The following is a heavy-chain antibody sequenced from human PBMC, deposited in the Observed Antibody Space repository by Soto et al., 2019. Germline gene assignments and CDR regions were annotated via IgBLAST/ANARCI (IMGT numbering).Heavy chain of an antibody. CDR3: ARLGIAAAGTGYYYYYYGMDV. V-gene: IGHV4-39*01. J-gene: IGHJ6*02. D-gene: IGHD6-13*01. CDR2: IYYSGIT. Sequence: PSETLSLTCTVSGGSISSSSYYWGWIRQPPGKGLEWIGSIYYSGITYYNPSLKSRVTIPVDTSKNQFSLKLSSVTAADTAVYYCARLGIAAAGTGYYYYYYGMDVWGQGTTVTVSS. CDR1: GGSISSSSYY.